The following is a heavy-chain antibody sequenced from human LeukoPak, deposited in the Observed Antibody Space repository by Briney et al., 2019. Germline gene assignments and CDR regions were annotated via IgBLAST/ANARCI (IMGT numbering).Heavy chain of an antibody. D-gene: IGHD6-19*01. Sequence: SETLSLTCTVSGGSISSYYWSWIRQPPGKGLEWIGYIYYSGSTYYNPSLKSRVTISVDTSKNQFSLKLSSVTAADTAVYYCARFPSGSGIAVAGFDYWGQGTLVTVSS. CDR3: ARFPSGSGIAVAGFDY. CDR1: GGSISSYY. CDR2: IYYSGST. J-gene: IGHJ4*02. V-gene: IGHV4-59*04.